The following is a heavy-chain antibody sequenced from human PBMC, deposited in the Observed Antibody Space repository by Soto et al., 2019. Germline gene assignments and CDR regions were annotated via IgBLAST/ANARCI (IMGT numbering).Heavy chain of an antibody. Sequence: EVQLVESGGGLIQPGGSLRLSCAASGFAVSSNYMTWVRQAPGKGLEWVSVIYSDGSTYYADSVKGRFTISRDNSKNTRYLQRNSRRAEDAALYYCARARATAAGLFDYWGQGTRVTVS. CDR3: ARARATAAGLFDY. V-gene: IGHV3-53*01. CDR1: GFAVSSNY. CDR2: IYSDGST. D-gene: IGHD6-25*01. J-gene: IGHJ4*02.